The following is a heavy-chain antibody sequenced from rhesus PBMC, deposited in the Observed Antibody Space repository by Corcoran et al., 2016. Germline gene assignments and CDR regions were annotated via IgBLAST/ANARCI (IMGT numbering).Heavy chain of an antibody. V-gene: IGHV4-122*02. CDR3: ARDLIQADY. CDR1: GYSIRGSY. J-gene: IGHJ4*01. Sequence: QVQLQESGPGLVKPSETLSPTCPVSGYSIRGSYWSWIPPAPGKGLEWIGYITYSGSTSYNPSLKSRVTISRDTSKNQFSLKLSAVTAADTAVYYCARDLIQADYWGQGVLVTVSS. CDR2: ITYSGST. D-gene: IGHD5-12*01.